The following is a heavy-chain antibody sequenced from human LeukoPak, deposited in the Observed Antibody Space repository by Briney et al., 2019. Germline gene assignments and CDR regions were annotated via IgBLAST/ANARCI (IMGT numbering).Heavy chain of an antibody. D-gene: IGHD2-2*01. CDR3: AKEVVPAAEAYNWFDP. J-gene: IGHJ5*02. V-gene: IGHV3-23*01. Sequence: GGSLRLSCAASGFTFSSYAMSWVRQAPGKGLEWVSAISGSGGSTYYADSVKGLFTISRDNSKNTLYLQMNSLRAEDTAVYYCAKEVVPAAEAYNWFDPWGQGTLVTVSS. CDR2: ISGSGGST. CDR1: GFTFSSYA.